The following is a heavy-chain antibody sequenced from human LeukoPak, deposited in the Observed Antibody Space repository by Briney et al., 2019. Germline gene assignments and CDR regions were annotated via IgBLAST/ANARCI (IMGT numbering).Heavy chain of an antibody. J-gene: IGHJ4*02. Sequence: ASVKVSCKASGYTFSSYGITRVRQAPGQGLEWMGWISGYNGNTKYAQKLQGRVTMTTDTSTTTAYMGLRSLRSDDTAVYYCARDPYDFLTGRYSGSGGDYWGQGTLVTVSS. D-gene: IGHD3-9*01. CDR3: ARDPYDFLTGRYSGSGGDY. V-gene: IGHV1-18*01. CDR2: ISGYNGNT. CDR1: GYTFSSYG.